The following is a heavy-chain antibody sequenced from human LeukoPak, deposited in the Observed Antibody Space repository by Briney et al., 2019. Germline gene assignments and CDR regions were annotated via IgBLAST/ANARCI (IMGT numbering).Heavy chain of an antibody. CDR1: GFTFSNAW. Sequence: KPGGSLRLSCAASGFTFSNAWMSWVRQAPGKGLEWVGRIKSKTDGGTTDYAAPVKGRFTISRDDSKNTLYLQMNSLKTEDTAVYYCTTNYDILTGYYKRLNYFDYWGQGTLVTVSS. CDR3: TTNYDILTGYYKRLNYFDY. CDR2: IKSKTDGGTT. J-gene: IGHJ4*02. V-gene: IGHV3-15*01. D-gene: IGHD3-9*01.